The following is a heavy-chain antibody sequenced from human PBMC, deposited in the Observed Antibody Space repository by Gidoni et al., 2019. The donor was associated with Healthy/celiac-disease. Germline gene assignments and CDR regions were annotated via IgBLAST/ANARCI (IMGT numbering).Heavy chain of an antibody. Sequence: QVQLQESGPGLVKPSETLSLTCTVSVGSIRTSTYYWGWIRQSPGKELEWIGSIYYSGSTHYNPSLTSRLTISVDTSTNQFSLKLSSVTAADTAVYYCARLCRSSWEFDSWGQGTLVTVSS. CDR3: ARLCRSSWEFDS. V-gene: IGHV4-39*01. J-gene: IGHJ4*02. CDR2: IYYSGST. CDR1: VGSIRTSTYY. D-gene: IGHD6-6*01.